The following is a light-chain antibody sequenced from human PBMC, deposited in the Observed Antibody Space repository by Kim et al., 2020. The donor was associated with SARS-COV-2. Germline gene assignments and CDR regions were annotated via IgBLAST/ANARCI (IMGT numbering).Light chain of an antibody. CDR2: SAS. V-gene: IGKV3D-11*01. CDR3: QRRASWPLYT. CDR1: QGVGGG. Sequence: WRGGRGTRSCRAGQGVGGGFGGYQHKPGQPPGLVICSASERATGMPAGFSGSGAGTDFTLTISSREAEDFAVYYCQRRASWPLYTFGQGSRLEIK. J-gene: IGKJ2*01.